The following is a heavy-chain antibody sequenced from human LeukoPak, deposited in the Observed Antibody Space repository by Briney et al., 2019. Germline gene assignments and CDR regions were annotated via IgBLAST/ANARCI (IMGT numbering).Heavy chain of an antibody. J-gene: IGHJ4*02. CDR1: GGSISSYY. V-gene: IGHV4-4*07. CDR3: ARDGALAGTVDY. CDR2: IYTSGST. Sequence: PSETLSLTCTVSGGSISSYYWSWIRQPAGKGLEWIGRIYTSGSTNYNPSLKSRVTISVDKSKNQFSLKLSSATAADMAVYYCARDGALAGTVDYWGQGTLVTVSS. D-gene: IGHD6-19*01.